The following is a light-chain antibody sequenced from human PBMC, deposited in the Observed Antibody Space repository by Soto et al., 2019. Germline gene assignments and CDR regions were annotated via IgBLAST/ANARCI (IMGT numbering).Light chain of an antibody. CDR2: GRS. Sequence: EIVLTQSPGTLSLSPGDRATLSCRTSQSVSSSYLAWYQQKPGQAPRLLIYGRSSRATGIPDRFSGSGSGTDFTLTINRLEPEDFAVYYCQQYSNSPNTFGQGTKVEIE. V-gene: IGKV3-20*01. CDR3: QQYSNSPNT. J-gene: IGKJ2*01. CDR1: QSVSSSY.